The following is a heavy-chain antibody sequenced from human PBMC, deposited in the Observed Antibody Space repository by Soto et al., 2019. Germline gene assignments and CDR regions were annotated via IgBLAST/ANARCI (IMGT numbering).Heavy chain of an antibody. CDR2: IWDSGSNK. V-gene: IGHV3-33*03. D-gene: IGHD2-2*01. J-gene: IGHJ4*02. Sequence: GGSLRLSCAASGFTFSSYGMHWVRQAPGKGLEWVAVIWDSGSNKYHADSVKGRFTISRDNSKNTLYMQMNSLTAEDTAVYYCAKGSASSRPYYFDYWGQGTLVTVSS. CDR3: AKGSASSRPYYFDY. CDR1: GFTFSSYG.